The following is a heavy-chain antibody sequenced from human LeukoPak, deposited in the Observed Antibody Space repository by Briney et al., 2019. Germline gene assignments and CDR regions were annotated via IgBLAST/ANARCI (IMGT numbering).Heavy chain of an antibody. D-gene: IGHD1-26*01. CDR2: IKQDGSDK. CDR1: GFTFSAYW. J-gene: IGHJ4*02. V-gene: IGHV3-7*01. CDR3: ARDRATYFDY. Sequence: PGGTLRLSCAASGFTFSAYWMTWVRQAPGKGLEWVVNIKQDGSDKYYVDSVKGRFTISKDNAKNSLYLQMNSLRAEDTAVYYCARDRATYFDYWGQGTLVTVSS.